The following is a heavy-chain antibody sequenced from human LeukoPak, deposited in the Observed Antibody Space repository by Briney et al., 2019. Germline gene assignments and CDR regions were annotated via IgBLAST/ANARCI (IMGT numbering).Heavy chain of an antibody. CDR3: ARDNRESYYYDSSGYCPLDY. D-gene: IGHD3-22*01. CDR1: GGTFSSYA. Sequence: GASVKVSCKASGGTFSSYAISWVRQAPGQGLEWMGGIIPIFGTANYAQKFQGRVTITTDESTSTAYMELSSLRSEDTAVYYCARDNRESYYYDSSGYCPLDYWGQGTLVTVSS. V-gene: IGHV1-69*05. J-gene: IGHJ4*02. CDR2: IIPIFGTA.